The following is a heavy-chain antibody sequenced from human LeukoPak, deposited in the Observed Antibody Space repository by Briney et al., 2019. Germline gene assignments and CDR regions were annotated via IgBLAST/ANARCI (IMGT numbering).Heavy chain of an antibody. CDR1: GFTFSSYA. Sequence: PGGSLRLSCAASGFTFSSYAMSWVRQAPGKGLEWVSAISGSGGSTYYADSVKGRFTISRDNSKNTLYLQMNSLRAEDTAVYYCAKDMGYCSSTSCRGYYYYYYGMDVWAKGPRSPSP. CDR3: AKDMGYCSSTSCRGYYYYYYGMDV. J-gene: IGHJ6*02. V-gene: IGHV3-23*01. CDR2: ISGSGGST. D-gene: IGHD2-2*01.